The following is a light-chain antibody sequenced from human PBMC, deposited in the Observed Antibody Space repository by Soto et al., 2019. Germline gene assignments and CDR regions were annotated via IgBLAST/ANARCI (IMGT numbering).Light chain of an antibody. V-gene: IGKV1-39*01. CDR3: QQSHSTPLT. Sequence: DIKLTQSPSSLSASVGDRVTITCRASLRISKYLNWYQQKPGKSPKLLIYGASTLQSGVPSRFRCSGSRTYFTLTITNLQPDESATYFCQQSHSTPLTVGGGTKLEI. CDR1: LRISKY. J-gene: IGKJ4*01. CDR2: GAS.